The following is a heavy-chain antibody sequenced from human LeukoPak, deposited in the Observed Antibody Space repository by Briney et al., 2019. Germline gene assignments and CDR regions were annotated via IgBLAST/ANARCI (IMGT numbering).Heavy chain of an antibody. J-gene: IGHJ4*02. D-gene: IGHD3-22*01. CDR3: ARHESSSGYYFSYY. CDR1: GXSISSRSDS. CDR2: ISYGETA. V-gene: IGHV4-39*01. Sequence: SETLSLTCSVSGXSISSRSDSWGWIRQPPGKGLEWIGSISYGETAYYNPSLKSRVTISIDTSKNQFSLRVNSVTAADTAVYFCARHESSSGYYFSYYWGQGTLVTVSS.